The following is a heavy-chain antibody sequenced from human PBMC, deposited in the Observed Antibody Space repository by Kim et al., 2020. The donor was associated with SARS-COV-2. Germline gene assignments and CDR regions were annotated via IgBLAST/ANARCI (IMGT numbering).Heavy chain of an antibody. J-gene: IGHJ4*02. CDR3: AHTSPQILTSHDIAVAGTFDY. CDR2: IYWDDDK. V-gene: IGHV2-5*02. CDR1: GFSLSTSGVG. Sequence: SGPTLVKPTQTLTLTCTFSGFSLSTSGVGVGWIRQPPGKALEWLALIYWDDDKRYSPSLKSRLTITKDTSKNQVVLTMTNMDPVDTATYYCAHTSPQILTSHDIAVAGTFDYWGQGTLVTVSS. D-gene: IGHD6-19*01.